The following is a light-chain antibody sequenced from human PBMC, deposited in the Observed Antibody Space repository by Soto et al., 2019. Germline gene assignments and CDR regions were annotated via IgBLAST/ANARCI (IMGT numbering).Light chain of an antibody. J-gene: IGKJ1*01. CDR2: KAS. V-gene: IGKV1-5*03. CDR1: QTISSW. CDR3: QHYNSYSEA. Sequence: DIQMTQSPAPLSGSVGGRVTITCRASQTISSWLAWYQQKPGKAPKLLIYKASTLKSGVPSRFSGSGSGTEFTLTISSLQPDDFATYYCQHYNSYSEAFGQGTKVDIK.